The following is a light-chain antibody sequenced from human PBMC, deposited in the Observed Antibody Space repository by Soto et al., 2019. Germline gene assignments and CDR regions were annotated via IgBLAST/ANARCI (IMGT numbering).Light chain of an antibody. V-gene: IGLV1-44*01. CDR3: SSWDDSLDGPV. J-gene: IGLJ3*02. Sequence: QLVLTQPPSASATPGQTVTISCSGRYSNIGSNFVSWYQRLPGTAPKLLIYSINQRPSGVPDRFSGSKSGTSASLTISGLQSEDEDDYFCSSWDDSLDGPVFGGGTKLTVL. CDR1: YSNIGSNF. CDR2: SIN.